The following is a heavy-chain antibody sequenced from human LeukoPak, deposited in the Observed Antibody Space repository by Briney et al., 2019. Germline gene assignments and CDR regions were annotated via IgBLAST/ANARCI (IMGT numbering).Heavy chain of an antibody. CDR2: INSDGSST. D-gene: IGHD1-7*01. CDR1: GFTFSSFW. Sequence: TGGSLRLSCAASGFTFSSFWMHWVRQAPGKRLVWVSRINSDGSSTTYADSVKGRFTISRDNAKNTLNLQMNSLRAEDTAVYYCAVYNWNSKRDFDYWGQGTLVTVSS. CDR3: AVYNWNSKRDFDY. J-gene: IGHJ4*02. V-gene: IGHV3-74*01.